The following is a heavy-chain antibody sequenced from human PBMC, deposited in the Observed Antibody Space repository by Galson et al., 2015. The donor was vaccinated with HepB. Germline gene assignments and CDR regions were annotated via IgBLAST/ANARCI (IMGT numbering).Heavy chain of an antibody. V-gene: IGHV3-7*01. CDR1: GFTFSDYW. Sequence: SLRLSCAASGFTFSDYWMTWVRLVPGKGLEWAANIKYEGSEKNFVDSVKGRFTISRDDAKNSLYLQMNNLRAGDTAVYFCAREAGRGMDVWGQGTTVTVSS. CDR3: AREAGRGMDV. J-gene: IGHJ6*02. CDR2: IKYEGSEK. D-gene: IGHD1-14*01.